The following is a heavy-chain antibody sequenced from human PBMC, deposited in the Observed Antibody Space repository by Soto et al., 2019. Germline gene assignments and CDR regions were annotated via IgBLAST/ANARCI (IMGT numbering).Heavy chain of an antibody. Sequence: ASVKVSCKASGYTFTSYDINWVRQATGQGLEWMGWMNPNSGNTGYAQKFQGRVTMTRNTSISTAYMELSSLRSEDTAVYYCAGWELASVSAAFDIWGQGTMVTVSS. D-gene: IGHD1-26*01. V-gene: IGHV1-8*01. J-gene: IGHJ3*02. CDR2: MNPNSGNT. CDR1: GYTFTSYD. CDR3: AGWELASVSAAFDI.